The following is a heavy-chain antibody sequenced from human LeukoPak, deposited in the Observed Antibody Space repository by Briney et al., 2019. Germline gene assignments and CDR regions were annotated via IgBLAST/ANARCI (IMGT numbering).Heavy chain of an antibody. J-gene: IGHJ4*02. D-gene: IGHD3-22*01. Sequence: PSETLSLTCTVSRGSISRYYWSWIRQPPGKGRGWIGYIYYSGSTNYNPSLESRVTISVDTSKNQFSLKLSSVTAADTAVYYCARGSGWSAGVVDYWGQGTLVTVSS. V-gene: IGHV4-59*01. CDR3: ARGSGWSAGVVDY. CDR2: IYYSGST. CDR1: RGSISRYY.